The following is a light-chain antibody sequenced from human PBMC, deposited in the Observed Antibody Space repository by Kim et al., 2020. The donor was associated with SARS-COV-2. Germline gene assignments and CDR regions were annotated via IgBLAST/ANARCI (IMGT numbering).Light chain of an antibody. Sequence: PGGRATLPFWASQNINSKYLAWYQQKPGQAPRLLMYGGSSRAAGVPNRFSGVGSGTDFTLIISRLEPEDFAVYYCQQYGGSGPCTFGQGTKLEI. CDR1: QNINSKY. CDR2: GGS. CDR3: QQYGGSGPCT. J-gene: IGKJ2*02. V-gene: IGKV3-20*01.